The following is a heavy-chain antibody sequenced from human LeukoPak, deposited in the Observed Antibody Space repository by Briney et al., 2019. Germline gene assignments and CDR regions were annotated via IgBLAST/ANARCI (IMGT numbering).Heavy chain of an antibody. J-gene: IGHJ4*02. CDR2: ISYDGSNK. Sequence: PGGSLRLSCAASGFTFSSYAMSWVRQAPGKGLEWVAVISYDGSNKYYADSVKGRFTISRDNSKNTLYLQMNSLRAEDTAVYYCAKEAYRTVDYFDYWGQGTLVTVSS. D-gene: IGHD1-26*01. CDR1: GFTFSSYA. V-gene: IGHV3-30*18. CDR3: AKEAYRTVDYFDY.